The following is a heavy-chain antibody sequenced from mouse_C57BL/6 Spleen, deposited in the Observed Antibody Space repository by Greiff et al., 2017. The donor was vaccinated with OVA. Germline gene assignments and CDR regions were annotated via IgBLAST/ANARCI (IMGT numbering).Heavy chain of an antibody. D-gene: IGHD2-10*02. CDR3: ASRGPSYWYFDV. CDR1: GYTFTSYW. J-gene: IGHJ1*03. Sequence: QVQLQQPGAELVMPGASVKLSCKASGYTFTSYWMHWVKQRPRQGLEWIGEIDPSDSYTNYNQKFKGKSTLTVDKSSSTAYMQLSSLTSEDSAVYYCASRGPSYWYFDVWGTGTTVTVSS. CDR2: IDPSDSYT. V-gene: IGHV1-69*01.